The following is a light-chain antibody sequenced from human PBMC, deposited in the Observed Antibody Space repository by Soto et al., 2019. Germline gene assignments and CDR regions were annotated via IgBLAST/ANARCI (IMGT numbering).Light chain of an antibody. Sequence: QSVLTQSPSASGTPGQRVTISCSGSRSNIGTYAVNWYQQLPGAAPTLLIFRNHQRPSGVPDRISGSKSGTSASLAISGPQSEDEAGYYCAAWDDSLRAVVFGGGTKLTVL. J-gene: IGLJ2*01. CDR1: RSNIGTYA. CDR2: RNH. CDR3: AAWDDSLRAVV. V-gene: IGLV1-44*01.